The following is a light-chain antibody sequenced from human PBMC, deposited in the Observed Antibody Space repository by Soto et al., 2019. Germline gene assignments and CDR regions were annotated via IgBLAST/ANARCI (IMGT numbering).Light chain of an antibody. CDR1: QSVLYSSNNNNY. CDR3: QQYYSSPYT. Sequence: DIVMTQSPDSLAVSLGERATINCKSSQSVLYSSNNNNYLAWYQQRPRQPPKLLIYWASTRESGVPDRFNGSGSGTDFTLTVTSLQAEDVAVYYCQQYYSSPYTFGQGTKLEIK. CDR2: WAS. J-gene: IGKJ2*01. V-gene: IGKV4-1*01.